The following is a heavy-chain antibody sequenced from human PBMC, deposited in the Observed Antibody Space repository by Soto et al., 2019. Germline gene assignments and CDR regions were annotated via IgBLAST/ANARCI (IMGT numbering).Heavy chain of an antibody. CDR2: INSGSNLT. CDR3: SRDGGRSWNLDY. Sequence: EVQLVESGGGLVQPGGSLRLSCAASGFRFSRYAMKWVRQAPGKGLEWVSHINSGSNLTYYADSVKGRFTISRDNAKNSVYLQMNSLKDDDTAIYFWSRDGGRSWNLDYWGQGTVVTVCS. D-gene: IGHD3-16*01. V-gene: IGHV3-48*02. CDR1: GFRFSRYA. J-gene: IGHJ4*02.